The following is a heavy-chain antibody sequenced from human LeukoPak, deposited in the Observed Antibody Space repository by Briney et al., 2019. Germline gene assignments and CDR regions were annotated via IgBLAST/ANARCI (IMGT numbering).Heavy chain of an antibody. J-gene: IGHJ2*01. CDR1: GGSVSSGSYY. CDR3: ARYRYCSSTSCYYASNWYFDL. D-gene: IGHD2-2*01. CDR2: IYYSGST. Sequence: KPSESLSLTCTVSGGSVSSGSYYWSWIRQPPGKGLEWIGYIYYSGSTHYNPSLKSRVTISVETSKNQFSLKLSSVTAADTAVYYCARYRYCSSTSCYYASNWYFDLWGRGTLVTVSS. V-gene: IGHV4-61*01.